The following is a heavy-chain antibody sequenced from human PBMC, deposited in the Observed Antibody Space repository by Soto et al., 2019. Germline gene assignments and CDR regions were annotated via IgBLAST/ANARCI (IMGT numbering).Heavy chain of an antibody. Sequence: QVQLVQSGAAVKKPGSSVKVSCKASGGTFSSYAISWVRQAPGQGLEWMGGIIPIFGTADYAQKFQGRVTITADESTSTAYMELSSLRSEDTAVYYCASHSSLRGYCISTSCYGYYYGMDVWGQGTTVTVSS. D-gene: IGHD2-2*01. CDR3: ASHSSLRGYCISTSCYGYYYGMDV. CDR2: IIPIFGTA. V-gene: IGHV1-69*12. J-gene: IGHJ6*02. CDR1: GGTFSSYA.